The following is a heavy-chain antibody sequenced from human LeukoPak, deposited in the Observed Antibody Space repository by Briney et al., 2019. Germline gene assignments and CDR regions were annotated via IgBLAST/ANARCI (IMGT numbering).Heavy chain of an antibody. D-gene: IGHD3-22*01. J-gene: IGHJ1*01. CDR2: IKGDGNT. CDR1: GVTFSSYW. Sequence: GGALRLSCAASGVTFSSYWMHWVRQAPGKGLVWVSRIKGDGNTNYADSVKGRFTISRDNAKKTVSLQMNSLRAEDTGVYYCARAPSEIGGYYPEYFRHWGQGTLVTVSS. CDR3: ARAPSEIGGYYPEYFRH. V-gene: IGHV3-74*01.